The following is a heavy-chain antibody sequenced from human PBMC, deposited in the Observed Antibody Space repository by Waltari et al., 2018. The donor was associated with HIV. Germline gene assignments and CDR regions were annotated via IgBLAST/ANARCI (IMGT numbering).Heavy chain of an antibody. J-gene: IGHJ6*02. Sequence: QLQLQESGPGLVKPSEPLSLTCTVSGGPFSSSGYYSVWICTPPGKGLEWIGSISYRGGTYYSPSLKSRVTISVDTSKNQVSLRLTSVTAADTALYYCARQIWSGRPFGLDVWGQGTTVSVSS. D-gene: IGHD3-3*01. CDR3: ARQIWSGRPFGLDV. CDR1: GGPFSSSGYY. CDR2: ISYRGGT. V-gene: IGHV4-39*01.